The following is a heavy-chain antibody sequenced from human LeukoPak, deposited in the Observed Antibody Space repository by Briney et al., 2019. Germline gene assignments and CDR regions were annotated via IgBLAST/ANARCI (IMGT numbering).Heavy chain of an antibody. Sequence: ASVKLSCKASGYTFTGYYMHWVRQAPGQGLELMGCMDPDGGGTNYAQMFRDSVTITRDTSINTAYMELSSLRSDDTAIYYCARVSGRSGPFEYWGQGTLVTVSS. CDR3: ARVSGRSGPFEY. CDR2: MDPDGGGT. J-gene: IGHJ4*02. V-gene: IGHV1-2*02. CDR1: GYTFTGYY. D-gene: IGHD3-3*01.